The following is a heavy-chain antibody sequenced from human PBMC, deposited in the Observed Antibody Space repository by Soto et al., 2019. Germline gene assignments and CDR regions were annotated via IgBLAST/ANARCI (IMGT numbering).Heavy chain of an antibody. Sequence: GGSLRLSCAAFQITFSNYYMNWIRQAPGKGLEWVSSIASNGQTFYTDSVKGRFTISRDNAKNSLYLQMNSLRAEDTALYYCVGTHDSLDYWGQGTLVTVSS. CDR1: QITFSNYY. D-gene: IGHD7-27*01. CDR3: VGTHDSLDY. J-gene: IGHJ4*02. CDR2: IASNGQT. V-gene: IGHV3-21*06.